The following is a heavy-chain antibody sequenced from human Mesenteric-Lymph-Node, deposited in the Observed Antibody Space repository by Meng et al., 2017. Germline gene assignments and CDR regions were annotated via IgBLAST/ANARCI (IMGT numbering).Heavy chain of an antibody. CDR3: ARHHHSPTFDY. V-gene: IGHV4-39*01. J-gene: IGHJ4*02. CDR1: AESISSISHY. CDR2: FLYSGTT. Sequence: GPGLESPSNPLSSTCTVPAESISSISHYGSRLRQPAGEGLEWIGRFLYSGTTYYTSSLKRRVSISVDTSKNQFSLKLSSVTAADTAVYYCARHHHSPTFDYWGQGTLVTVSS. D-gene: IGHD1-14*01.